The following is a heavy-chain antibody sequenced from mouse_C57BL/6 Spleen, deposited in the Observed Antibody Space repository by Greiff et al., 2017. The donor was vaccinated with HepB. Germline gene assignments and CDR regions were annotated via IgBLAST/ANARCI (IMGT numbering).Heavy chain of an antibody. CDR2: IYPGDGDT. V-gene: IGHV1-82*01. J-gene: IGHJ2*01. D-gene: IGHD2-1*01. Sequence: QVQLQQSGPELVKPGASVKISCKASGYAFSSSWMNWVKQRPGKGLEWIGRIYPGDGDTNYNGKFKGKATLTADKSSSTAYMQLSSLTSEDSAVYFCAIYYGFDYWGQGTTLTVSS. CDR1: GYAFSSSW. CDR3: AIYYGFDY.